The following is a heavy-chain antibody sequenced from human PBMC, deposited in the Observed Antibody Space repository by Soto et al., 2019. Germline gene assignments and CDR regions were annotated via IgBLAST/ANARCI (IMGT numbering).Heavy chain of an antibody. J-gene: IGHJ6*02. V-gene: IGHV1-69*13. CDR3: EAEMTFGKLSVV. CDR1: GDTDTNYV. D-gene: IGHD3-16*02. Sequence: ASVKVSCKASGDTDTNYVISWVRQAPGQGLEWMGGIFPKFGTTYSAQKLQDRLTVTADESTSTVYMQLSSLRLDDTAVYYCEAEMTFGKLSVVWGQVTTVTVSS. CDR2: IFPKFGTT.